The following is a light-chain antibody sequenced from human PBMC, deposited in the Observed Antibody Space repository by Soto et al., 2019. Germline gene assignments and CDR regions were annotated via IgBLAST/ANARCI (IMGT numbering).Light chain of an antibody. J-gene: IGLJ2*01. Sequence: QSALTQPASVSGSPGQSITISCTGTSSDVGAYSYVSWYQQHPCKAPKLIIYEVSSRPSGVSSRFSGSKSGNTAYLTISGLQAEDEAAYYCSSFERSGTRVIGGGTQLTVL. CDR1: SSDVGAYSY. CDR2: EVS. CDR3: SSFERSGTRV. V-gene: IGLV2-14*01.